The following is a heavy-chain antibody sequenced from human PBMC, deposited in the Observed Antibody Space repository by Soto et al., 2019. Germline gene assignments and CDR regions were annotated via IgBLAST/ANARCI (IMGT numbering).Heavy chain of an antibody. J-gene: IGHJ6*02. CDR2: ISYDGSNK. CDR3: ARDGSSSWYGEYYYYYGMDV. V-gene: IGHV3-30-3*01. D-gene: IGHD6-13*01. Sequence: GGSLRLSCAASGFTFSSYAMHWVRQAPGKGLEWVAVISYDGSNKYYADSVKGRFTISRDNSKNTLYLQMNSLRAEDTAVYYCARDGSSSWYGEYYYYYGMDVWGQGTTVTVSS. CDR1: GFTFSSYA.